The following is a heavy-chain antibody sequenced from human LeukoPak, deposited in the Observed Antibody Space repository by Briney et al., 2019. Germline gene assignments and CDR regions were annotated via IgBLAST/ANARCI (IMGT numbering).Heavy chain of an antibody. CDR1: GGSFSGYY. J-gene: IGHJ4*02. CDR2: INHSGST. V-gene: IGHV4-34*01. CDR3: ARDSSYSSRQRMPFDY. Sequence: PSETLSLTCAVYGGSFSGYYWSWIRQPPGKGLEWIGEINHSGSTNYNPSLKSRVTISVDTSKNQFSLKLSSVTAADTAVYYCARDSSYSSRQRMPFDYWGQGTLVTVSS. D-gene: IGHD6-13*01.